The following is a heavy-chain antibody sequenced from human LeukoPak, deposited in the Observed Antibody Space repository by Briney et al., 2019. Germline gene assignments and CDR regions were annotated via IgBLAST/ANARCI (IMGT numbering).Heavy chain of an antibody. V-gene: IGHV4-39*01. CDR1: GDSISTSNSY. CDR2: IYYSGST. Sequence: SETLSLTCTVSGDSISTSNSYWGWIRQPPGKGLEWIGSIYYSGSTYYNPSLKSRVTISVDTSKNQFSLKLSSVTAADTAVYYCARHEYYYDSSGPLGDFDYWGQGTLVTVSS. J-gene: IGHJ4*02. CDR3: ARHEYYYDSSGPLGDFDY. D-gene: IGHD3-22*01.